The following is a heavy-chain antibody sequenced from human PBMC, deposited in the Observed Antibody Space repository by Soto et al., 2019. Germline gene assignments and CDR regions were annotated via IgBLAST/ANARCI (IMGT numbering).Heavy chain of an antibody. CDR1: GGSISSSSYY. CDR2: IYYSGIT. D-gene: IGHD3-10*01. Sequence: SETLSLTCPVSGGSISSSSYYWAWIRQPPGRGLEWIGSIYYSGITYYNASVKSRVTISIDTSKNQFSLKLSSVTAADTAVYYCATLWFGESPYWGQGTLVTVSS. V-gene: IGHV4-39*01. CDR3: ATLWFGESPY. J-gene: IGHJ4*02.